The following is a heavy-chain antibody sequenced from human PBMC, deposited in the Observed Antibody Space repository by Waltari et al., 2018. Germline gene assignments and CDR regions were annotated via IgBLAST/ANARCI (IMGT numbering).Heavy chain of an antibody. V-gene: IGHV3-23*01. D-gene: IGHD1-26*01. CDR3: AKGVGASQFLDY. Sequence: LESGGDLVQPVGSLRLSCVASGFAFKSITAFGSGTYYADFVRGRFTISRDNSQSTLYLQVKSLTADDTAVYYCAKGVGASQFLDYWGQGTLVTVSS. CDR2: TAFGSGT. J-gene: IGHJ4*02. CDR1: GFAFK.